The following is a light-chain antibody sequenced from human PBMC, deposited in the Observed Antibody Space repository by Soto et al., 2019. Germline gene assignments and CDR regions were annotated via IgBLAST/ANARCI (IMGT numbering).Light chain of an antibody. Sequence: SVLTQPPSVSGSPGQSVAISCTGTSSDVGSYNRVSWYQQPPGAAPKLMIYEVSNRPSGVPDRFSGSKFGNTASLTISGLQAEDEADYYCNSYTGSSTYVFGTGTKVT. CDR3: NSYTGSSTYV. CDR2: EVS. CDR1: SSDVGSYNR. J-gene: IGLJ1*01. V-gene: IGLV2-18*02.